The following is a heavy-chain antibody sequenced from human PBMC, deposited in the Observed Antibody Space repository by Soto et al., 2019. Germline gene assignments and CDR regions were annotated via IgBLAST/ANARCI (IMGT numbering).Heavy chain of an antibody. D-gene: IGHD3-10*01. CDR2: TSIGGNT. V-gene: IGHV3-23*01. Sequence: SGGSLRLSCEASGFTFNTYAMTWFRQLPGMGLEWVSTTSIGGNTDFAESVRGRFSVSRDNSKNTLYLQMTNLRAEDAAIYFCAKDLRPGLVVPTKSGFDPWGQGTRVTVSS. CDR3: AKDLRPGLVVPTKSGFDP. J-gene: IGHJ5*02. CDR1: GFTFNTYA.